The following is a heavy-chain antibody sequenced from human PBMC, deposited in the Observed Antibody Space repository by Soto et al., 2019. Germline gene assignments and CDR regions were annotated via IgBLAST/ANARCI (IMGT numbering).Heavy chain of an antibody. J-gene: IGHJ6*02. D-gene: IGHD6-6*01. CDR1: GDSFTSYW. CDR3: ARHGIAARQLYYYGMDV. V-gene: IGHV5-51*01. Sequence: PGESLKISCKGSGDSFTSYWIGWVRQMPGEGLEWMGIIYPDDSDTRYSPSFQGQVTISADKSISTAYLQWSSLKASDTAMYYCARHGIAARQLYYYGMDVWGQGTTVTVSS. CDR2: IYPDDSDT.